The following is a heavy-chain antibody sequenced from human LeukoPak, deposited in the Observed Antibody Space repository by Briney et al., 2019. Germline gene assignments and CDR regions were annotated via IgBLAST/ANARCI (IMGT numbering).Heavy chain of an antibody. D-gene: IGHD3-3*01. CDR2: TRYDGSNK. J-gene: IGHJ4*02. Sequence: GGSLRLSXAASGFTFSSYGMHWVCQAPGKGLEWVAFTRYDGSNKYYADSVKGRFTISRDNSKNTLYLQMNSLRAEDTAVYYCAKDADFWSGYYPEGVDYWGQGTLVTVSS. CDR1: GFTFSSYG. V-gene: IGHV3-30*02. CDR3: AKDADFWSGYYPEGVDY.